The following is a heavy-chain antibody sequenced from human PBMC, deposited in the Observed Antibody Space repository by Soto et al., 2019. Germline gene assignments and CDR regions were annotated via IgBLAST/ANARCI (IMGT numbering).Heavy chain of an antibody. CDR1: GVIFSGYG. Sequence: PGGSLRLSCVAPGVIFSGYGMHWVRQAPGKGLEWVAVIRFDGSNIYYADYVKGRFTISRDNSRNTIYMQINSLRAEDTDNYYCARDGAGDTVFFGYFDYWGQGALVTVSS. D-gene: IGHD3-9*01. CDR2: IRFDGSNI. J-gene: IGHJ4*02. CDR3: ARDGAGDTVFFGYFDY. V-gene: IGHV3-33*01.